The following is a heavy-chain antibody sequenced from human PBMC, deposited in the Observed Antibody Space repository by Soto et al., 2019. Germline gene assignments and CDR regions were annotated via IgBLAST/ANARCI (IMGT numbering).Heavy chain of an antibody. D-gene: IGHD2-21*02. CDR3: AKSLAYCGGDCYPNFDY. V-gene: IGHV3-23*01. Sequence: GGSLRLSCAASGFTFSNYGMSWVRQAPGKGLEWVSAISGSGGSTYYADSVKGRFTISRDNSKNTVNLQMNSVGAEDTAVYYCAKSLAYCGGDCYPNFDYWGQGTLVTGSS. CDR1: GFTFSNYG. CDR2: ISGSGGST. J-gene: IGHJ4*02.